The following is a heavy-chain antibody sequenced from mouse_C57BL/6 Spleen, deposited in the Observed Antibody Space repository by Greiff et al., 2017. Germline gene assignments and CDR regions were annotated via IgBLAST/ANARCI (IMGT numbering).Heavy chain of an antibody. Sequence: VKLQESGAELVKPGASVKMSCKASGYTFTTYPIEWMKQNHGKSLEWIGNFHPYNDDTKYNEKFKGKATLTVEKSSSTVYLELSRLTSDDSAVYYCARTNFTFYYAMDYWGQGTSVTVSS. CDR2: FHPYNDDT. V-gene: IGHV1-47*01. J-gene: IGHJ4*01. D-gene: IGHD5-1*01. CDR1: GYTFTTYP. CDR3: ARTNFTFYYAMDY.